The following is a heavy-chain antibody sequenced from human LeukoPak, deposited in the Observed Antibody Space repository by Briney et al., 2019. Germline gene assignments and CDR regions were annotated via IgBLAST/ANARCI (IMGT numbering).Heavy chain of an antibody. V-gene: IGHV4-34*01. J-gene: IGHJ6*02. CDR1: GGSFSGYY. CDR3: ARVRARDDYVWGSYRPRYYYYGMDA. CDR2: INHTGGT. Sequence: SETLSLTCAVYGGSFSGYYWTWIRQPPGKGLEWIGEINHTGGTNYNPSLKSRVTISVDTSKNQFSLKLSSVTAADTAVYYCARVRARDDYVWGSYRPRYYYYGMDAWGQGTTVTVSS. D-gene: IGHD3-16*02.